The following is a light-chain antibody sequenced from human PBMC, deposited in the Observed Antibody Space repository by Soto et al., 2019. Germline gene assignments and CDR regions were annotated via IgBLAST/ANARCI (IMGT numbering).Light chain of an antibody. CDR1: QNIRSNF. CDR2: GAS. CDR3: QQYASTPLT. J-gene: IGKJ4*01. V-gene: IGKV3-20*01. Sequence: EIVLTQSPGTLSLSPGDRAAPSCRASQNIRSNFLTWHQQKPGQAPRLLIYGASSRATGIPDKFSGSGSGTDFTLTISRLEPEDFAVYYCQQYASTPLTFGGGTKVDIK.